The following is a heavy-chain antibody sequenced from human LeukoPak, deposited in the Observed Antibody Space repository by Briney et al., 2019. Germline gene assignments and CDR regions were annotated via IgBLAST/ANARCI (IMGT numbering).Heavy chain of an antibody. D-gene: IGHD3-3*01. V-gene: IGHV4-30-2*01. CDR2: IYHSGST. CDR1: GGSISSGGYS. CDR3: ARRFRSDAFDI. J-gene: IGHJ3*02. Sequence: SQTLSLTCAVSGGSISSGGYSWSWIRQPPGKGLEWIGYIYHSGSTCYNPSLKSRVTISVDRSKNQFSLKLSSVTAADTAVYYCARRFRSDAFDIWGQGTMVTVSS.